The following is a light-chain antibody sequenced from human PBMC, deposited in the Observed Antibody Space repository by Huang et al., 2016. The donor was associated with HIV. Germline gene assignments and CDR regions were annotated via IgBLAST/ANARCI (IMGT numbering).Light chain of an antibody. Sequence: EIVLTQSPGTLSLSPGERVTLSCRASQSVSTDYLAWYQQRPGQAPRLLIYGASSRGTGIPERVSGSGSGTEFTLTISGLEPEDFAVYYCQQYGGSLYTFGQGTKLEIK. V-gene: IGKV3-20*01. CDR2: GAS. J-gene: IGKJ2*01. CDR1: QSVSTDY. CDR3: QQYGGSLYT.